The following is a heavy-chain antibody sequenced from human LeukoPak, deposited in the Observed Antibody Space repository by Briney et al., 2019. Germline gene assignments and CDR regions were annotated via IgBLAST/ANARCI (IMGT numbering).Heavy chain of an antibody. D-gene: IGHD2-2*01. CDR3: AKDISRNFVVVPAADY. CDR1: GFTFDDYA. V-gene: IGHV3-43*02. Sequence: PRGSLRLSCAASGFTFDDYAMHWVRQPPGKSLEWVSLISGDGGSTYYADSVKGRFTVSRDNSKNSLYLQMNSLRTEDTALYYCAKDISRNFVVVPAADYWGQGTLVTVSS. J-gene: IGHJ4*02. CDR2: ISGDGGST.